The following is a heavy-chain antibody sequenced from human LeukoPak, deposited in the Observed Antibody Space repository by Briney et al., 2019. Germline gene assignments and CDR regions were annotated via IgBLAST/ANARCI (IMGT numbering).Heavy chain of an antibody. CDR1: GGSISSSSYY. D-gene: IGHD1-26*01. Sequence: SETLSLTCTVSGGSISSSSYYWGWIRQPPGKGLEWIGSIYYSGSTYYNPSLKSRVTISVDTSKDQFSLKLSSVTAADTAVYYCARGILVGATRTGAFDIWGQGTMVTVSS. J-gene: IGHJ3*02. CDR2: IYYSGST. CDR3: ARGILVGATRTGAFDI. V-gene: IGHV4-39*07.